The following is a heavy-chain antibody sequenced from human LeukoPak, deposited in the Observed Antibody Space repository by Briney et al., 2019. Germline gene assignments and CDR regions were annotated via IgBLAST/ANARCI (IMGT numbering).Heavy chain of an antibody. Sequence: SETLSLTCAVYGGSFSGYYWSWIRQPPGNGLEWIGEINHSGSTNYNPSLKSRVTISVDTSKNQFSLKLSSVTAADTAVYYCARGEGHFDYWGQGTLVTVSS. CDR1: GGSFSGYY. V-gene: IGHV4-34*01. J-gene: IGHJ4*02. CDR3: ARGEGHFDY. CDR2: INHSGST.